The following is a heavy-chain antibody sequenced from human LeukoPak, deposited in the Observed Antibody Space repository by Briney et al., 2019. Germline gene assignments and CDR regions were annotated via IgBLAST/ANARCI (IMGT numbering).Heavy chain of an antibody. CDR3: ATLEEAGDY. CDR1: GFTFSSYS. D-gene: IGHD1-1*01. CDR2: ISSSSSYI. Sequence: GGSLRLSCAASGFTFSSYSMNCARQAPGKGLEWVSSISSSSSYIYYADSVKGRFTISRDNAKNSLYLQMNSLRAEDTAVYYCATLEEAGDYWGQGTLVTVSS. J-gene: IGHJ4*02. V-gene: IGHV3-21*01.